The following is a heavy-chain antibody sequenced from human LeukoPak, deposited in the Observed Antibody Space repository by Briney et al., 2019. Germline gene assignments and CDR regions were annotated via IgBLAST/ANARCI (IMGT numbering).Heavy chain of an antibody. Sequence: ASGKVSCKASGYTFTSYGISWVRQAPGQGLEWMGGIIPIFGTANYAQKFQGRVTITADKSTSTAYMELSSLRSEDTAVYYCARGAGAPPSSGYYYYMDDWGKGTTVTVSS. CDR1: GYTFTSYG. J-gene: IGHJ6*03. CDR2: IIPIFGTA. CDR3: ARGAGAPPSSGYYYYMDD. D-gene: IGHD1-26*01. V-gene: IGHV1-69*06.